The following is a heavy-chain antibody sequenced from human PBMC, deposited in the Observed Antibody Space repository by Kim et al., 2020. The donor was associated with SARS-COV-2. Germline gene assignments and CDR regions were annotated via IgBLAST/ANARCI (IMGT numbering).Heavy chain of an antibody. CDR3: ARGTRQWLSRHYYYYMNV. J-gene: IGHJ6*03. Sequence: SETLSLTCAVYGGSFSGYYWSWIRQPPGKGLEWIGEINHSGSTNYNPSLKSRVTISVDTSKNQFSLKLSSVTAPDTAVYYCARGTRQWLSRHYYYYMNVWGRENTVTVSS. D-gene: IGHD6-19*01. CDR1: GGSFSGYY. CDR2: INHSGST. V-gene: IGHV4-34*01.